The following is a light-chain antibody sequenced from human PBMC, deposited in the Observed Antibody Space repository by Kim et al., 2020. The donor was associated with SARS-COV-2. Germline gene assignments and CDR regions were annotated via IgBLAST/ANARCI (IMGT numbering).Light chain of an antibody. V-gene: IGKV3-15*01. Sequence: VPPGKGAPPSSTTSSRTNNNLAWYHQKPGQAPRLVIYGASTRATGIPARFSGSGSGTEFTLTISSLQPEDSAVYYCQQYDLLPRTFGVGTKVDIK. CDR1: SRTNNN. J-gene: IGKJ4*02. CDR2: GAS. CDR3: QQYDLLPRT.